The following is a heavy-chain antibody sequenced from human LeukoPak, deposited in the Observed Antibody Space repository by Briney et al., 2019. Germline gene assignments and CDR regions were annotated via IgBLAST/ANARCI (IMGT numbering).Heavy chain of an antibody. CDR3: TRDFSNTSGFKVVVDF. V-gene: IGHV1-18*04. J-gene: IGHJ4*02. Sequence: ASVKVSCKASGFTFTNYGFAWVRQAPGQGLEWMGWISAYNGDKKYTQNFQGRLSMITDSSMSTAYMELRNLRSDDTAVYYCTRDFSNTSGFKVVVDFWGQGTLVTVSS. CDR1: GFTFTNYG. D-gene: IGHD6-19*01. CDR2: ISAYNGDK.